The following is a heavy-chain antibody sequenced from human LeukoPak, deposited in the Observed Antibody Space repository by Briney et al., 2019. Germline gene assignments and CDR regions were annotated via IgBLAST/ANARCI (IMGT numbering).Heavy chain of an antibody. V-gene: IGHV3-64D*06. Sequence: ETLTLTCTVSGGSISSYYWSWVRQAPGKGLEYVSAISGNGSSTHYADSVKGRFTISRDNSKNTLYLQMTSLKAEDTAVYYCVKEHCSSTSCFYFDYWGQGTLVTVSS. D-gene: IGHD2-2*01. CDR2: ISGNGSST. J-gene: IGHJ4*02. CDR1: GGSISSYY. CDR3: VKEHCSSTSCFYFDY.